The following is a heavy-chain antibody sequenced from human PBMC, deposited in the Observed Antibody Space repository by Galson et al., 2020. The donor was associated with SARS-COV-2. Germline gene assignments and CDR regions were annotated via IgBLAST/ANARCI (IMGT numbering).Heavy chain of an antibody. CDR3: AREANGYCSGGSCYQNWFDP. J-gene: IGHJ5*01. CDR1: GGTFSSYA. V-gene: IGHV1-69*13. CDR2: ITPIFGTA. D-gene: IGHD2-15*01. Sequence: SVKVSCKASGGTFSSYAISWVRQAPGQGLEWMGGITPIFGTANYAQKFQGRVTITADESTSTAYMELSSLRSEDTAVYYCAREANGYCSGGSCYQNWFDPWGQGTLVTVSS.